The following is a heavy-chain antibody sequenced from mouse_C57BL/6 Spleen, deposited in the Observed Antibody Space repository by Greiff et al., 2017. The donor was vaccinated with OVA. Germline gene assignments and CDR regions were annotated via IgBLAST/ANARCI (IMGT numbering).Heavy chain of an antibody. Sequence: QVQLQQSGAELARPGASVKMSCKASGYTFTSYTMHWVKQRPGQGLEWIGYINPSSGYTKYNQKFKDKATFTADKSSSTAYMQLSSLTSEDSAVYYCASYGSSPDYYAMDYWGQGTSVTVSS. CDR1: GYTFTSYT. V-gene: IGHV1-4*01. J-gene: IGHJ4*01. D-gene: IGHD1-1*01. CDR3: ASYGSSPDYYAMDY. CDR2: INPSSGYT.